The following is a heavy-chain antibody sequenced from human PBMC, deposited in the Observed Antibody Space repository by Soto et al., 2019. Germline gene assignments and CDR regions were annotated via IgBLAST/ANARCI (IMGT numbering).Heavy chain of an antibody. J-gene: IGHJ4*02. D-gene: IGHD5-18*01. Sequence: SETLSLTCTVSGGSISSGDYYWSWIRQPPGKGLEWIGYIYYSGSTYYNPSLKSRVTISVDTSKNQFSLKLSSVTAADTAVYYCAREGRGGTAMFFDYWGQGTLVTVSS. V-gene: IGHV4-30-4*01. CDR1: GGSISSGDYY. CDR3: AREGRGGTAMFFDY. CDR2: IYYSGST.